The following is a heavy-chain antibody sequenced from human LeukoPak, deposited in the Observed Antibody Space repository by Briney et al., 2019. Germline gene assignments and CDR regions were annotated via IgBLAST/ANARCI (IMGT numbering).Heavy chain of an antibody. J-gene: IGHJ6*03. CDR2: ISGSGGST. V-gene: IGHV3-23*01. D-gene: IGHD1-26*01. Sequence: GGSLRLSCAASGFTFSSYAMSWVRQAPGKGLEWVSAISGSGGSTYYADSVKGRFTISRDNAKNSLYLQMNSLRAEDTAVYYCARGQKVGATPGYYYYYYMDVWGKGTTVTVSS. CDR1: GFTFSSYA. CDR3: ARGQKVGATPGYYYYYYMDV.